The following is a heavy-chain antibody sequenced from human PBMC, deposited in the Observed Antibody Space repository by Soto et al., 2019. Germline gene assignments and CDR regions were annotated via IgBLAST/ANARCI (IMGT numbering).Heavy chain of an antibody. J-gene: IGHJ6*02. CDR3: TGGSGPWAGSGMNV. V-gene: IGHV3-15*01. Sequence: EVQLVESGGGLVKPGGSLRLSCAASAFSSTNAWMTWVRQAPGKGLEWIGRIKSKNDGGTTDYAAPVKGRFAISRDDSKNTLYLQMNSLKADATAVYYCTGGSGPWAGSGMNVWGQGTKVIVSS. D-gene: IGHD3-10*01. CDR1: AFSSTNAW. CDR2: IKSKNDGGTT.